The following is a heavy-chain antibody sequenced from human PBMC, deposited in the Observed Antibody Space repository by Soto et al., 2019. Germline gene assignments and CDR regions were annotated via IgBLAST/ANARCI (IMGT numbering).Heavy chain of an antibody. CDR3: AKDFATTVKGGYYGMDV. V-gene: IGHV3-30*18. CDR2: IPYDGSNK. D-gene: IGHD4-17*01. CDR1: GFTFSSYG. Sequence: PGGSLRLSCAASGFTFSSYGMHWVRQAPGKGLEWVAVIPYDGSNKYYADSVKGRFTISRDNSKNTLYLQMNSLRAEDTAVYYCAKDFATTVKGGYYGMDVWGQGTTVTVSS. J-gene: IGHJ6*02.